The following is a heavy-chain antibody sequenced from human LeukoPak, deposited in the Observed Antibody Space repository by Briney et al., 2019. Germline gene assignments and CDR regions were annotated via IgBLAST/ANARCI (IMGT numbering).Heavy chain of an antibody. CDR1: GYSFTTFG. D-gene: IGHD6-13*01. Sequence: VASVKVSCKASGYSFTTFGITWVRQAPGQGLEWMGWMNPNSGNTGYAQKFQGRVTITRNTSISTAYMELSSLRAEDTAVYYCAKDLAADGYSSSWPGAFDIWGQGTMVTVSS. CDR3: AKDLAADGYSSSWPGAFDI. V-gene: IGHV1-8*03. J-gene: IGHJ3*02. CDR2: MNPNSGNT.